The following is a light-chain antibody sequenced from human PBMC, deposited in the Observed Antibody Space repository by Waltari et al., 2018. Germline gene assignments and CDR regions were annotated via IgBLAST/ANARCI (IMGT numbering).Light chain of an antibody. J-gene: IGLJ1*01. CDR2: NTI. Sequence: QTVVTQEPSLTVSPGGTVTLTCASSTGAVASDYSPNWFQQKTGQAPRALIYNTISKYSWTPARFSGSLLGGKAALTLSGVQPEDEAEYYCLLYFGGSYVFGGGTKVTVL. CDR3: LLYFGGSYV. V-gene: IGLV7-43*01. CDR1: TGAVASDYS.